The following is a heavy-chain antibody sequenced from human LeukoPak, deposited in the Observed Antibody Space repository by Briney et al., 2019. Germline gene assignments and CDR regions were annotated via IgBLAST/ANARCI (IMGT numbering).Heavy chain of an antibody. CDR3: AKNGIAVAGTSNWFDP. J-gene: IGHJ5*02. Sequence: GGSLRLSCAASGFTFSSYAMHWVRQAPGKGLEWVAVISYDGSNKYYADSVKGRFTISRDNSKNTLYLQMNSLRAEDTAVYYCAKNGIAVAGTSNWFDPWGQGTLVTVSS. D-gene: IGHD6-19*01. CDR1: GFTFSSYA. V-gene: IGHV3-30*04. CDR2: ISYDGSNK.